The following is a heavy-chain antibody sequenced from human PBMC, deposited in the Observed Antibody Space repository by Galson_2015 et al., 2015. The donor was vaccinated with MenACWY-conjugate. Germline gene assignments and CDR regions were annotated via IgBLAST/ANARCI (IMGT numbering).Heavy chain of an antibody. D-gene: IGHD1-1*01. Sequence: SLRLSCAASGFGFSSHAMNWVRQAPGKGLEWVSGINNGGGSTYYADSVKGRFTISRDNSKNTLYVQMNSLRAEDTAVYYCAKDLSVNYNCFQHWGQGTLVTVSS. V-gene: IGHV3-23*01. J-gene: IGHJ1*01. CDR1: GFGFSSHA. CDR2: INNGGGST. CDR3: AKDLSVNYNCFQH.